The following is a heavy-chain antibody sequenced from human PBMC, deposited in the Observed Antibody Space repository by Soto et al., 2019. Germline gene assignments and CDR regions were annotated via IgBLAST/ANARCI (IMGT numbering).Heavy chain of an antibody. V-gene: IGHV4-4*02. CDR2: IYHSGKT. Sequence: QVRLQESGPGLVKPSGTLSLTCTVSIGSINSSMWWTWVRQSPGRGLEWIGEIYHSGKTNYNPSLKSRVTISVDKPKNQFSLQLTSVTAADTAMYFCATFCSDTSCYGSGDSWGQGALVSVSS. CDR3: ATFCSDTSCYGSGDS. J-gene: IGHJ4*02. D-gene: IGHD2-2*01. CDR1: IGSINSSMW.